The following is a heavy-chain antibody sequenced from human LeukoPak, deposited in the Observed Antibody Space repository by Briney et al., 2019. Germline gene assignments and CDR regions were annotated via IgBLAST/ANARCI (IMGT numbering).Heavy chain of an antibody. D-gene: IGHD3-10*01. CDR3: ARVGVSGFDY. Sequence: TGGSLRLSCAPSGFTFSSYSMNWARQAPGKGLEWVSSINSSSSYLYYADSVKGRFTISRDNAKNLLYLQMNSVGAADTAVYYCARVGVSGFDYWGQGTMVTVSS. CDR2: INSSSSYL. J-gene: IGHJ4*02. V-gene: IGHV3-21*01. CDR1: GFTFSSYS.